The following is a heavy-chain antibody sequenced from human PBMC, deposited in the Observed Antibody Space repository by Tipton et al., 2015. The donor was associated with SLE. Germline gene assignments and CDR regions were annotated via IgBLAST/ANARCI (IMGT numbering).Heavy chain of an antibody. CDR2: IHHSGST. J-gene: IGHJ4*02. D-gene: IGHD4-17*01. V-gene: IGHV4-4*02. CDR3: AKDYNHDNADYN. Sequence: TLSLTCAVSGDSIRSSNWWSWVRQPPGKGLEWIGEIHHSGSTNSNPSLKSRVTISVDKSKNQFSLKLSSVAVADTAVYYCAKDYNHDNADYNWGQGTLVIVSS. CDR1: GDSIRSSNW.